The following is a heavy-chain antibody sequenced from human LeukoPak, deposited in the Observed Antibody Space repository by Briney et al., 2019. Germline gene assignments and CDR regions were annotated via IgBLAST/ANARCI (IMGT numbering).Heavy chain of an antibody. CDR3: ARAGGGLWFGELGPYYMDV. D-gene: IGHD3-10*01. V-gene: IGHV3-33*01. Sequence: PGRSLRLSCAASGFTFSSYGMHWVRQAPGKGLEWVAVIWYGGSNKYYADSVKGRFTISRDNSKNTLYLQMNSLRAEDTAVYYCARAGGGLWFGELGPYYMDVWGKGTTVTVSS. CDR1: GFTFSSYG. J-gene: IGHJ6*03. CDR2: IWYGGSNK.